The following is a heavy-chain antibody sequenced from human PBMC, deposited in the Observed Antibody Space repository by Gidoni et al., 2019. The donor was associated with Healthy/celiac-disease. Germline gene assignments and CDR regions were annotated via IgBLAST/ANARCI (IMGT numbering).Heavy chain of an antibody. V-gene: IGHV4-59*01. CDR2: IYSSGST. CDR1: AGSISSYY. Sequence: QVQLQESGPGLVKPSETLSLTCTVSAGSISSYYWSWLRQPPGKGLEWIGYIYSSGSTNYNPSLKSRVTISVDTSKNQFSLKLSSVTAADTAVYYCARGPEVPYTRNCSGGSCRGEGKLRRWFDPWGQGTLVTVSS. D-gene: IGHD2-15*01. J-gene: IGHJ5*02. CDR3: ARGPEVPYTRNCSGGSCRGEGKLRRWFDP.